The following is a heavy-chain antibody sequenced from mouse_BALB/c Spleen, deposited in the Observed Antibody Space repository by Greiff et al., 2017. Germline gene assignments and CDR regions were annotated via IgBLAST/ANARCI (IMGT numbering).Heavy chain of an antibody. CDR2: ISSGGSYT. V-gene: IGHV5-6*01. D-gene: IGHD2-2*01. Sequence: EVMLVESGGDLVKPGGSLKLSCAASGFTFSSYGMSWVRQTPDKRLEWVATISSGGSYTYYPDSVKGRFTISRDNAKNTLYLQMSSLKSEDTAMYYCARHDGYDDAMDYWGQGTSVTVSS. J-gene: IGHJ4*01. CDR1: GFTFSSYG. CDR3: ARHDGYDDAMDY.